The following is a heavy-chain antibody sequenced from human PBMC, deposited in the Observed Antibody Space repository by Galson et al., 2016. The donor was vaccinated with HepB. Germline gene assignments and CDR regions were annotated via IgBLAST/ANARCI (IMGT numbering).Heavy chain of an antibody. CDR1: GFTFSSCA. V-gene: IGHV3-64D*06. J-gene: IGHJ3*02. CDR3: VKDRGWGYTSNAFDI. Sequence: SLRLSCAASGFTFSSCAMHWVRQAPGKGLESVSAISDLGGSTYYADSVKGRFTISRDNSKSTLYLRMSSLRAEDTAVYYCVKDRGWGYTSNAFDIWGQGTMVTVSS. D-gene: IGHD1-1*01. CDR2: ISDLGGST.